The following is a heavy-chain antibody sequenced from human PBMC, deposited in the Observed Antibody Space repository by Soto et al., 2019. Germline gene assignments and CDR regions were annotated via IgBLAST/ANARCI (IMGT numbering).Heavy chain of an antibody. CDR2: IYNTGST. D-gene: IGHD6-13*01. CDR1: GGSISGYY. CDR3: ATIAGTAGGPIDY. Sequence: PSETLSLTCTVSGGSISGYYWSWIRQPPGKGLEWIGHIYNTGSTVYNPSFKSRVTMSVDTSKNQYSLKLSSVTAVDTAVYYCATIAGTAGGPIDYWGQGTLVTVSS. J-gene: IGHJ4*02. V-gene: IGHV4-59*12.